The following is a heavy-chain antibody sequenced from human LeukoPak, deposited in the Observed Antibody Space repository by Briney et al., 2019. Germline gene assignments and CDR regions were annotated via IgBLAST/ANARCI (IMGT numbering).Heavy chain of an antibody. V-gene: IGHV3-30*18. CDR1: GFTFSSYG. D-gene: IGHD1-14*01. CDR3: AKGVAGYYYGMDV. J-gene: IGHJ6*02. CDR2: ISYDGSNK. Sequence: GGSLRLSCAASGFTFSSYGMHWVRQAPGKGLEWVAGISYDGSNKYYADSVKGRFTISRDNYKNTLYLQMNTLRAEDTAVYYCAKGVAGYYYGMDVWGQGTTVTVSS.